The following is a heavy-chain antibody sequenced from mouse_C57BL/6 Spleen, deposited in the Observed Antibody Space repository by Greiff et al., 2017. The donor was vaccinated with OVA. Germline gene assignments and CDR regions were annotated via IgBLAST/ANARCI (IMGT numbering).Heavy chain of an antibody. J-gene: IGHJ3*01. Sequence: EVQLVESGGGLVKPGGSLKLSCAASGFTFSSYTMPWVRQTPEKRLEWVATISGGGGNTYYPDSVKGRFTFSRDNAKNTLSLQMSRLRCEDTALYYCARQIYYDYDGGFAYWGQGTLVTVSA. D-gene: IGHD2-4*01. CDR1: GFTFSSYT. V-gene: IGHV5-9*01. CDR2: ISGGGGNT. CDR3: ARQIYYDYDGGFAY.